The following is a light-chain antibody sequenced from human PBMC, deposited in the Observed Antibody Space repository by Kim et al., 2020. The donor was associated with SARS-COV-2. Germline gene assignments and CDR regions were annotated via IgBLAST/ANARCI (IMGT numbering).Light chain of an antibody. CDR2: AAS. CDR1: QSISYY. J-gene: IGKJ1*01. CDR3: QKYNSAPWT. Sequence: ASGGDRVTITCGTKQSISYYVAWYQQKPEKVTKLLYYAASTLQAVVPSRCSGSGARADFTLTISSLQPEDVATYCCQKYNSAPWTFGQGTKVDIK. V-gene: IGKV1-27*01.